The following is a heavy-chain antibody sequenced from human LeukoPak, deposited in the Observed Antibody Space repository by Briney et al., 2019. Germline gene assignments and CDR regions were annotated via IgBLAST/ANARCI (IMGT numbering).Heavy chain of an antibody. CDR2: ISNKGSSSTT. Sequence: IPGGSLRLSCAASGFIFSDYYMGWVRQAPGKGLEWVSYISNKGSSSTTYYADSVKGRFTISRDDAQNSLCLQMNSLRADDTAVYYCAKDILAAGLFFDYWGQGILVTVSS. D-gene: IGHD6-13*01. CDR1: GFIFSDYY. J-gene: IGHJ4*02. CDR3: AKDILAAGLFFDY. V-gene: IGHV3-11*01.